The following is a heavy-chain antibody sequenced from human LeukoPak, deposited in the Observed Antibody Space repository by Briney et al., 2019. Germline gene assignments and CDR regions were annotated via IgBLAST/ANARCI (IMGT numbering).Heavy chain of an antibody. Sequence: GGSLRLSCAASGFTFGSYWMHWVRQVPGKGLVWVSLIKSDGSTTTYADSVKGRFTISRDNARNTLYLQMNSLRADDTAVYYCARIIAARPSGGDQGRYYYYYGMDVWGQGTTVTVSS. V-gene: IGHV3-74*01. CDR1: GFTFGSYW. CDR3: ARIIAARPSGGDQGRYYYYYGMDV. CDR2: IKSDGSTT. J-gene: IGHJ6*02. D-gene: IGHD6-6*01.